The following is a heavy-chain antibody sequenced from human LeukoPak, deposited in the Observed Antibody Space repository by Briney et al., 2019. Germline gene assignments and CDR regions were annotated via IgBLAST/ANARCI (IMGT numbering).Heavy chain of an antibody. CDR2: ISSSGSTI. D-gene: IGHD2-21*02. Sequence: PGGSLRLSCAASGFTFSDYYMSWIRQAPGKGLEWVSYISSSGSTIYYADSVKGRFTISRDNAKNSLYLQMNSLRAEDTAVYYCARRGDYHYYYYMDVWGKGTTVTISS. J-gene: IGHJ6*03. V-gene: IGHV3-11*04. CDR3: ARRGDYHYYYYMDV. CDR1: GFTFSDYY.